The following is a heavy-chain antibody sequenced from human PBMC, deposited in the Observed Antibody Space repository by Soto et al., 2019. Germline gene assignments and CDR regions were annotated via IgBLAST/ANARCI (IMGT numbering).Heavy chain of an antibody. V-gene: IGHV1-69*06. CDR1: GGTFSSYA. CDR3: ARDFRGVAARPGDYGMDV. J-gene: IGHJ6*02. Sequence: VASVKVSCKASGGTFSSYAISWVRQAPGQGLEWMGGIIPIFGTANYAQKFQGRVTITADKSTSTAYMELSSLRSEDTAVYYCARDFRGVAARPGDYGMDVWGQGTTVTVSS. D-gene: IGHD6-6*01. CDR2: IIPIFGTA.